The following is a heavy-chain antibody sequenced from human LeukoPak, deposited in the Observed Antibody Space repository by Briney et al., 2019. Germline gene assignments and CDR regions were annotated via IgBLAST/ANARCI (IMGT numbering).Heavy chain of an antibody. CDR2: INAGNGNT. CDR1: GFTFTSYA. D-gene: IGHD6-19*01. CDR3: ARDVGQWLVLGY. V-gene: IGHV1-3*01. Sequence: PGGSLRLSCAASGFTFTSYAMHWVRQAPGQRLEWMGWINAGNGNTKYSQKFQGRVTITRDTSASTAYMELSSLRSEDTAVYYCARDVGQWLVLGYWGQGTLVTVSS. J-gene: IGHJ4*02.